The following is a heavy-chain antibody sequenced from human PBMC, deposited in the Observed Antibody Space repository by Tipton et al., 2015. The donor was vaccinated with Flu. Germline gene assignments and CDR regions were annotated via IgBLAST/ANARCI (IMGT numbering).Heavy chain of an antibody. D-gene: IGHD3-16*01. V-gene: IGHV4-61*02. J-gene: IGHJ5*01. CDR2: IYTSGST. Sequence: LRLSCTVSGDSISTATYYWAWIRQPAGKGLEWIGRIYTSGSTNYNPSLESRVTMSMNTSKKQFSLRLSSVTAADTAVYYCAKVLFGWVESWAQGTLVTVSS. CDR3: AKVLFGWVES. CDR1: GDSISTATYY.